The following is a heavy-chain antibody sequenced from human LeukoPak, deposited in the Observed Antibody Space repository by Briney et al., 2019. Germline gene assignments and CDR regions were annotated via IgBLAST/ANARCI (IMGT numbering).Heavy chain of an antibody. CDR2: ISYDGTNK. CDR3: ATDPGGREVIPNYFDY. CDR1: GFTFSSYA. V-gene: IGHV3-30*04. J-gene: IGHJ4*02. D-gene: IGHD2-21*01. Sequence: GGSLRLSCAASGFTFSSYAMHWVRQAPGKGLEWVAVISYDGTNKYYADSVKGRFTISRDNSKNTLYLRMNSLRVKDRAVYYCATDPGGREVIPNYFDYWGQGTLVTVSS.